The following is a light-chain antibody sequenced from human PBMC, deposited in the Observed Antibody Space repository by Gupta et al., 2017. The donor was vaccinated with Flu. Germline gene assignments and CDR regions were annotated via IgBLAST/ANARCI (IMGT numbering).Light chain of an antibody. CDR2: DAS. CDR1: QDIKKY. CDR3: QQYDVVPRT. V-gene: IGKV1-33*01. J-gene: IGKJ1*01. Sequence: DIQMTQSPSSLSASVGDRVSIACRASQDIKKYLNWFQQKPGKAPKLLIYDASDLETGTPSRFSGTGSGTDFTLTITSLQPEDIATYYCQQYDVVPRTFGQGTKV.